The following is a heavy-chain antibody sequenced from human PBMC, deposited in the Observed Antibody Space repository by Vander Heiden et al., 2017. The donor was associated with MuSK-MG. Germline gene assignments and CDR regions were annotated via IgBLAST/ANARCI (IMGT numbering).Heavy chain of an antibody. V-gene: IGHV4-59*01. CDR2: MYYSWST. CDR1: GGPISNYY. J-gene: IGHJ3*02. CDR3: ARAGYGDYLDAFDI. D-gene: IGHD4-17*01. Sequence: QVQLQESGPGLVKPSETLSLTRPVSGGPISNYYWSWIRQPPGKGLEWIGYMYYSWSTNYNPSLKSRLTISVDTSKNQFSLKLTSGTAADTAVYYCARAGYGDYLDAFDIWGQGTMVTVSS.